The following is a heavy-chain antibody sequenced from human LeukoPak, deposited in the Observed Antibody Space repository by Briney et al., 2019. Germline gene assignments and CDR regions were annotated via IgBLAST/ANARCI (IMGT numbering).Heavy chain of an antibody. CDR1: GYTFTSYY. V-gene: IGHV1-46*01. CDR2: INPSGGST. J-gene: IGHJ4*02. CDR3: AREAASGWLDY. Sequence: ASVKVSCKASGYTFTSYYMHWVRQAPGQGLEWMGIINPSGGSTSYAQKFQGRVTITADKSTSTAYMELSSLRSEDTAVYYCAREAASGWLDYWGQGTLVTVSS. D-gene: IGHD6-19*01.